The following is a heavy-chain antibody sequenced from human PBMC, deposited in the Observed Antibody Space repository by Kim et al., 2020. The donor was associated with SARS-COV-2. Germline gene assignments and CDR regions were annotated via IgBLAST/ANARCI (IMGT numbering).Heavy chain of an antibody. J-gene: IGHJ4*02. V-gene: IGHV3-74*01. CDR2: TNSDGNSI. D-gene: IGHD2-21*02. Sequence: GGSLRLSCAASGFTFSTYWMHWVRQAPGKGLVWVSRTNSDGNSISYADSVMGRFTISRDNAKNRLYLQMNSLRPEDTAVYYCVRGVPSFCGGDCHSDYWGQGTLVTVSS. CDR1: GFTFSTYW. CDR3: VRGVPSFCGGDCHSDY.